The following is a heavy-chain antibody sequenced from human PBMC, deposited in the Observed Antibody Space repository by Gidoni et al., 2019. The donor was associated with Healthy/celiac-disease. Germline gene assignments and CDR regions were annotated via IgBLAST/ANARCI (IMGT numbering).Heavy chain of an antibody. D-gene: IGHD3-22*01. CDR3: ARLYDSSNYYVFFDY. CDR2: T. Sequence: TRYSQSFQGQVTISAYKSIRTAYLQWSSLGASDTAIYYCARLYDSSNYYVFFDYWGQGTLVTVSS. J-gene: IGHJ4*02. V-gene: IGHV5-51*01.